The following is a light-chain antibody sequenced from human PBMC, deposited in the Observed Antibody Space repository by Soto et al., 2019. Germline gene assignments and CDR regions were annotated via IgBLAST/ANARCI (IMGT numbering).Light chain of an antibody. CDR1: SSDVGGYNY. Sequence: QSVLTQPASVSGSPGQSITNSCTGTSSDVGGYNYVSWYQQHPGKAPKLMIYEVSNRPSGVSNRFSGSKSGNTASLTISGLQAEDEADYYCSSYTSSSTPWVFGGGTKLTVL. CDR3: SSYTSSSTPWV. J-gene: IGLJ3*02. V-gene: IGLV2-14*01. CDR2: EVS.